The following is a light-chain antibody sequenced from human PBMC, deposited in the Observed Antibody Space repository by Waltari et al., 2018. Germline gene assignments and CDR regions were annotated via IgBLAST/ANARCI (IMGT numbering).Light chain of an antibody. CDR3: QAWDRSQVL. Sequence: SDELTPPPSVSVSPGHTATITCSGDNPGDKFVYWYQQKTGQSPVLVIYRDRDRPSGIPERFSGSNSGNTATLTISGTQAMDEADYYCQAWDRSQVLFGGGTKVTVL. CDR1: NPGDKF. V-gene: IGLV3-1*01. J-gene: IGLJ2*01. CDR2: RDR.